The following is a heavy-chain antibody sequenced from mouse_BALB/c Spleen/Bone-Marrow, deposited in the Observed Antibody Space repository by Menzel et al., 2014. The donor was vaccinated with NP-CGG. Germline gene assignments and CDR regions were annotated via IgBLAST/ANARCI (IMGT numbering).Heavy chain of an antibody. Sequence: VHVKQSGGGLVKPGGSLKLSCAASGFTFSSYAMSWVRQSPEKRLEWVAEISSGGSYTYYPDTVTGRFTIPRDNAKNTLYLEMSSLRSEDTAMYYCAREGLRRRAAMDYWGQGTSVTVSS. D-gene: IGHD2-4*01. CDR1: GFTFSSYA. J-gene: IGHJ4*01. CDR3: AREGLRRRAAMDY. V-gene: IGHV5-9-4*01. CDR2: ISSGGSYT.